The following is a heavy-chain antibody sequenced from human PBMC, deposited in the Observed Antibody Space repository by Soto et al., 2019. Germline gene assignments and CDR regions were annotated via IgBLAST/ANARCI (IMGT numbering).Heavy chain of an antibody. CDR3: ARRKIVLVPGAIRSLHWFDP. Sequence: SETLSLTCAVYGGSFSGYYWSWIRQPPGKGLEWIGEINHSGSTNYNPSLKSRVTISVDTSKNQLSLKLSSVTAADTAVYYCARRKIVLVPGAIRSLHWFDPWGQVTLVIVSS. J-gene: IGHJ5*02. V-gene: IGHV4-34*01. CDR1: GGSFSGYY. CDR2: INHSGST. D-gene: IGHD2-2*02.